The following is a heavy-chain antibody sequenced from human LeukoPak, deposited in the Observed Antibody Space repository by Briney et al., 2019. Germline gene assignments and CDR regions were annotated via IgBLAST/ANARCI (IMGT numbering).Heavy chain of an antibody. CDR1: DYTFTAYY. CDR3: ASSSYYDSSGYPPGSAFDI. J-gene: IGHJ3*02. V-gene: IGHV1-69*13. D-gene: IGHD3-22*01. Sequence: GASVKVSCKASDYTFTAYYIHWVRQAPGQGLEWMGGIIPIFGTANYAQKFQGRVTITADESTSTAYMELSSLRSEDTAVYYCASSSYYDSSGYPPGSAFDIWGQGTMVTVSS. CDR2: IIPIFGTA.